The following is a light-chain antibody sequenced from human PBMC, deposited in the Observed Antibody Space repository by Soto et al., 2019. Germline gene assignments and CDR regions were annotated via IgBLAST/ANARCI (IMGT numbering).Light chain of an antibody. CDR2: DAS. CDR1: QSVSSK. V-gene: IGKV3-15*01. Sequence: EIVMTQSPATVSVSRGERATLSCRASQSVSSKLAWYQQKPGQAPRLLIYDASSRATGIPATFSGSGSGTEFTLTINSLQSEDFAVYYCQQYNNWPLTFGGGTKVDIK. J-gene: IGKJ4*01. CDR3: QQYNNWPLT.